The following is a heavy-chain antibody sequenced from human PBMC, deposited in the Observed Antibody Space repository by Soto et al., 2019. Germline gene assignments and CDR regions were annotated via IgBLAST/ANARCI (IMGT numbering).Heavy chain of an antibody. V-gene: IGHV4-31*03. J-gene: IGHJ6*02. CDR1: GGSISSGGYY. CDR2: IYYSGST. D-gene: IGHD4-4*01. Sequence: QVQLQESGPGLVKPSQTLSLTCTVSGGSISSGGYYWSWIRQHPGKGLEWIGQIYYSGSTYYNPSHKRRVTISVDTSKNHSSRKLSSVTAADTAGYDCARRREIYSKGYYGIDVWGQGTTVTVS. CDR3: ARRREIYSKGYYGIDV.